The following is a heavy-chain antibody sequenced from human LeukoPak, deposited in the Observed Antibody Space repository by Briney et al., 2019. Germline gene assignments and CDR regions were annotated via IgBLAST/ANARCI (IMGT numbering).Heavy chain of an antibody. D-gene: IGHD3-3*01. J-gene: IGHJ4*02. V-gene: IGHV4-39*01. Sequence: SETLSLTCTVSGGSISSSNYNWGWIRQPPGKGLEWIGSIYYSGSTYYNPSLMSRVTISVDTSKNQFSLKLNSVTAADTAVCYCARQPLYYDFWSGYSYFDYWGQGTLVTVSS. CDR3: ARQPLYYDFWSGYSYFDY. CDR2: IYYSGST. CDR1: GGSISSSNYN.